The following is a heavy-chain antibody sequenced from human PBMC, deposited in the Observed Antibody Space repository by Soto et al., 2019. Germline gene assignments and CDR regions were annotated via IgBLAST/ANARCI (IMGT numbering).Heavy chain of an antibody. CDR2: INYNGGRS. D-gene: IGHD6-19*01. V-gene: IGHV3-9*01. J-gene: IGHJ4*02. CDR3: ETYGGSGQLRVY. Sequence: EVQLVASGGGLVQPGRSLRLSCAASGFTFDDYAMHWVRQAPGKGLEWVSGINYNGGRSGYADSVKGRFTISRDNAKNSLYLQMNSLKAEDTAFYYCETYGGSGQLRVYWGQGTLVTVSS. CDR1: GFTFDDYA.